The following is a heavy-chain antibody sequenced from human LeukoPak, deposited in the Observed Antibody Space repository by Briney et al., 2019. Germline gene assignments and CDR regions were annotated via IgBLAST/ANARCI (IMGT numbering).Heavy chain of an antibody. CDR1: GFTFSDYY. V-gene: IGHV3-11*01. CDR2: TSPSGGTI. Sequence: GGSLRLSCAASGFTFSDYYMSWIRQAPETGLEWLSYTSPSGGTIYYTDSVKGRFTMSRDNAQNALYLEMNNLRAEDTAVYYCAREMGGIVVVIAIMGAFDIWGQGTMVTVSS. CDR3: AREMGGIVVVIAIMGAFDI. J-gene: IGHJ3*02. D-gene: IGHD2-21*01.